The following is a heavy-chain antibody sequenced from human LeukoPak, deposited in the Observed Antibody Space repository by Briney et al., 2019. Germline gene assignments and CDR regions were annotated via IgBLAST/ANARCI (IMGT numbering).Heavy chain of an antibody. CDR3: GGDGGIIVVVPAVDY. D-gene: IGHD2-2*01. Sequence: ASVKVSCKASGYTFTSYGISWVRQAPGQGLEWMGWISAYNGNTNYAQKLQGRVTMTTDTSTSTAYKGPRSLRSDDPGVYFCGGDGGIIVVVPAVDYWGQGTLVTVS. V-gene: IGHV1-18*04. CDR2: ISAYNGNT. CDR1: GYTFTSYG. J-gene: IGHJ4*02.